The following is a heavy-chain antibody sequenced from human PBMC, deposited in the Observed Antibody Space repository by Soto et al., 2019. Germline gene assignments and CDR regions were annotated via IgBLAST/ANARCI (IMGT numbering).Heavy chain of an antibody. Sequence: PSETLSLTCTVSGASINNANYYWGWIRQPPGKGLEWIGYIYYSGSTYYNPSLKSRVTISVDTSKNQFSLKLNSVTAADTAVYYCARVVGCSGGSYYFDYFAYWGEGTLVTVSS. CDR3: ARVVGCSGGSYYFDYFAY. CDR1: GASINNANYY. CDR2: IYYSGST. D-gene: IGHD2-15*01. J-gene: IGHJ4*02. V-gene: IGHV4-30-4*01.